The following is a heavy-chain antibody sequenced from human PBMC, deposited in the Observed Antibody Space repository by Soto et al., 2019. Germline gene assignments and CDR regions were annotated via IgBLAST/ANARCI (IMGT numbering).Heavy chain of an antibody. V-gene: IGHV1-46*01. CDR1: GYTFTSYY. Sequence: QVQLVQSGAEVKKPGASVKVSCEASGYTFTSYYMHWVRQAPGQGLEWMGIINPSGGSTSYAQKFQGRFTMTRDTSTSTVYMELRSLRSEDTAVYYCARPWSSSWYYFDYWGQGTLVTVSS. CDR3: ARPWSSSWYYFDY. CDR2: INPSGGST. D-gene: IGHD6-13*01. J-gene: IGHJ4*02.